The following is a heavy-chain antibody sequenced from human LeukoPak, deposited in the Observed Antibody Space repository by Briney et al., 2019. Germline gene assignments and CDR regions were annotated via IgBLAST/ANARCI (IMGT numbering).Heavy chain of an antibody. J-gene: IGHJ4*02. Sequence: GRSLRHYCGPTGVAFSSFVKTWVRQAPGKGLEWVSVINTGGGTTDYADSVKGRFTISRDNSKSTLYLQMNSLRAEDTAVYYCAKGSGWYVWGQGTLVTVSS. CDR1: GVAFSSFV. D-gene: IGHD6-19*01. V-gene: IGHV3-23*01. CDR2: INTGGGTT. CDR3: AKGSGWYV.